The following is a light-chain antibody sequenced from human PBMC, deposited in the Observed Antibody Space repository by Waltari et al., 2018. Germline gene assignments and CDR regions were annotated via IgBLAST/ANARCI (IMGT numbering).Light chain of an antibody. J-gene: IGKJ2*01. CDR1: QSISTN. CDR2: DTS. V-gene: IGKV3-15*01. CDR3: QQYNNWPPLYT. Sequence: EIVMPKSPATLWMSPGERAPLPCRASQSISTNLAWYQQRPGQAPRLLIYDTSTRATGIPVKFSGSGSGTEFTLTISDLQPEDFAVYYCQQYNNWPPLYTFGQGTKLDIK.